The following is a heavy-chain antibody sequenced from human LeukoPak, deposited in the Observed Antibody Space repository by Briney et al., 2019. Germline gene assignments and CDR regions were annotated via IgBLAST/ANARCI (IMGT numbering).Heavy chain of an antibody. CDR3: ARGSRYGDYPYYCDF. Sequence: GGSLRLSCAASGFTFGSYGMHWVRQAPGKGLDWVAFVRYDGNNPYYSASVKGRFTICRDNSKNTVLLQMNNLRLEDAAVYYCARGSRYGDYPYYCDFWGQGTLVTVSS. V-gene: IGHV3-30*02. J-gene: IGHJ4*02. CDR1: GFTFGSYG. D-gene: IGHD4-17*01. CDR2: VRYDGNNP.